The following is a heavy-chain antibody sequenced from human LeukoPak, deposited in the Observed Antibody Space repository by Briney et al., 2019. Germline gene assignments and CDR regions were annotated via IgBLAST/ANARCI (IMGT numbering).Heavy chain of an antibody. CDR1: GGSFSGYY. V-gene: IGHV4-34*01. D-gene: IGHD3-10*01. CDR2: INHSGST. J-gene: IGHJ4*02. CDR3: AGGRAPYYYGSGSYYNGYFDY. Sequence: PSETLSLTCAVYGGSFSGYYWSWIRQPPGEGLEWIGEINHSGSTNYNPSLKSRVTISVDTSKNQFSLKLSSVPAADTAVYYCAGGRAPYYYGSGSYYNGYFDYWGQGTLVTVSS.